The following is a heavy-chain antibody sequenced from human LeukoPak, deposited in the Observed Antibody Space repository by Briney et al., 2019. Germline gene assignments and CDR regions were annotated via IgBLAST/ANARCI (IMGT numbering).Heavy chain of an antibody. V-gene: IGHV4-34*01. D-gene: IGHD6-6*01. CDR2: INHSGST. CDR1: GGPFSGYY. J-gene: IGHJ4*02. Sequence: SETLSLTCAVYGGPFSGYYWSWIRQPPGKGLEWMGEINHSGSTNYNPSLKSRVTISVDTSKNQCSLKLSSVTAADTAVYYCARGRYSSSTENQYYFDYWGQGTLVTVSS. CDR3: ARGRYSSSTENQYYFDY.